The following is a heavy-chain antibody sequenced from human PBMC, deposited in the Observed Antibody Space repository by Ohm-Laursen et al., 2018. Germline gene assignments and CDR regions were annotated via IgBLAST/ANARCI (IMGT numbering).Heavy chain of an antibody. CDR1: GFTFSNYW. CDR3: LSGSGYSST. D-gene: IGHD3-22*01. V-gene: IGHV3-74*01. J-gene: IGHJ3*01. CDR2: IKGDGGKI. Sequence: SLRLSCAASGFTFSNYWMHWVRQGPGKGLVWLSGIKGDGGKINYADSVKGRFTISRDNAMNTLYLQMNSVRVEDTAVYYCLSGSGYSSTWGQGTMVTVSS.